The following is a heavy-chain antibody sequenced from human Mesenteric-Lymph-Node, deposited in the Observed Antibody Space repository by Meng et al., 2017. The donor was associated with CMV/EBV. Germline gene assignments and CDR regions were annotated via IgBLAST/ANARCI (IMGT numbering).Heavy chain of an antibody. V-gene: IGHV2-5*02. CDR3: ARQWLGELAFDS. J-gene: IGHJ4*02. CDR1: GFSLSTSGVS. D-gene: IGHD3-10*01. Sequence: FSGFSLSTSGVSVGWLRQPPGKALEWLALIYWDDDKRYSPSLKGRLTITKDTSKNQVVLTMTNMDPVDTASYYCARQWLGELAFDSWGQGALVTVSS. CDR2: IYWDDDK.